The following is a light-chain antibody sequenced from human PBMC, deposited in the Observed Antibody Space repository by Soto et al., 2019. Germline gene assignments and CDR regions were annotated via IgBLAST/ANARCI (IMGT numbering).Light chain of an antibody. CDR2: GNS. J-gene: IGLJ2*01. CDR3: QSYDSSLSGSV. CDR1: SSNIGVGYD. V-gene: IGLV1-40*01. Sequence: QSVLTQPPSVSGAPGQRVTISCTGSSSNIGVGYDVHRYQQLPGTAPKLLIYGNSNRPSGVPDRFSGSKSGTSASLAITGLQAEDEADYYCQSYDSSLSGSVFGGGTKLTVL.